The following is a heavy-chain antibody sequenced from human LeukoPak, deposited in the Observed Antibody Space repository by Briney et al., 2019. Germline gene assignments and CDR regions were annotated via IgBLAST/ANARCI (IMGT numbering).Heavy chain of an antibody. CDR1: GGSITSYS. J-gene: IGHJ4*02. Sequence: PSETLSLTCTVSGGSITSYSWSWIRQPAGKGLEWIGRIMASGSTNYNPSLKSRVTMSVDTSKNQFSLKLTSATAADTAVYYCTRDRKGGYFDYWGQGTLVTVSS. D-gene: IGHD3-16*01. V-gene: IGHV4-4*07. CDR3: TRDRKGGYFDY. CDR2: IMASGST.